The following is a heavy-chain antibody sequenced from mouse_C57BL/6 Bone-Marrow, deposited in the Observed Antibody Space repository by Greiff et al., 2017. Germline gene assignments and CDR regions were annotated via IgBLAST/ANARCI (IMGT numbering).Heavy chain of an antibody. CDR2: IDPSDSYT. CDR1: GYTFTSYW. CDR3: ARSGPNWYFDV. Sequence: QVQLKESGAELVMPGASVKLSCKASGYTFTSYWMHWVKQRPGQGLEWIGEIDPSDSYTNYNQKFKGKSTLTVDKSSSTAYMQLSSLTSEDSAVYYCARSGPNWYFDVWGTGTTGTVSS. J-gene: IGHJ1*03. V-gene: IGHV1-69*01.